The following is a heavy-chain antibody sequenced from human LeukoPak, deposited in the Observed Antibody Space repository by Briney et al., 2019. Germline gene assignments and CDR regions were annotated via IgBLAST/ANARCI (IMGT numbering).Heavy chain of an antibody. CDR3: GRGSSGWFDY. D-gene: IGHD6-19*01. V-gene: IGHV3-48*04. CDR2: ISASGTTI. Sequence: GGSLRLSCAGSGFTFNSFGINWVRQAPGKGLEWVSFISASGTTIYYADSVKGRFTISRDNAKNSASLQMNSLRAEDTAVCYCGRGSSGWFDYWGQGTLVTVSS. J-gene: IGHJ4*02. CDR1: GFTFNSFG.